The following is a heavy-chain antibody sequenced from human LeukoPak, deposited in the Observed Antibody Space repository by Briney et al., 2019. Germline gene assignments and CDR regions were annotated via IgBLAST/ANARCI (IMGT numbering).Heavy chain of an antibody. D-gene: IGHD7-27*01. CDR2: MSPNSGDT. CDR3: ARGPPNWGYDY. V-gene: IGHV1-8*01. Sequence: ASVRVSCKASGYTFTSYDFNWVRQATGQWPEWMGWMSPNSGDTGYAQKFQDRVTMTRNTSISTAYMELSSLRSDDTAVYYCARGPPNWGYDYWGPGTLVTVSS. CDR1: GYTFTSYD. J-gene: IGHJ4*02.